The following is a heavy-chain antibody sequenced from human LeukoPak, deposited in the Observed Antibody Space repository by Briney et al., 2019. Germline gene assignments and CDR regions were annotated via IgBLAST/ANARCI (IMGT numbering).Heavy chain of an antibody. Sequence: ASVKVSCKASGYTFTGYYMHWVRQAPGQGLEWMGWINPNIGVTDYAQNFQGRFTMTRDTSINTAYMELSILRSDDTAVYYCARGLHYDYVWGTYRNYYFEYWGQGTLLTVSS. CDR3: ARGLHYDYVWGTYRNYYFEY. CDR1: GYTFTGYY. J-gene: IGHJ4*02. V-gene: IGHV1-2*02. D-gene: IGHD3-16*02. CDR2: INPNIGVT.